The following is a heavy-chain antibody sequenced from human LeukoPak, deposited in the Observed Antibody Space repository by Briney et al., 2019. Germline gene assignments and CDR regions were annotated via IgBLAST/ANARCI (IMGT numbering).Heavy chain of an antibody. CDR2: IYYSGST. CDR1: GGSISSYY. Sequence: SETLSLTCTVSGGSISSYYWSWIRQPPGKGLEWIGSIYYSGSTYYNPSLKSRVTISVDTSKNQFSLKLSSVTAADTAVYYCARELSGGVAFDYWGQGTLVTVSS. J-gene: IGHJ4*02. CDR3: ARELSGGVAFDY. V-gene: IGHV4-59*12. D-gene: IGHD2-15*01.